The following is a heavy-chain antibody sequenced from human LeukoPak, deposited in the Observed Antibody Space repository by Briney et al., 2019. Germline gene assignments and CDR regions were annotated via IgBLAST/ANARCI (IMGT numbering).Heavy chain of an antibody. J-gene: IGHJ6*03. CDR3: AKPAVAGTNHYYYYYMDV. CDR1: GGSFSGYY. V-gene: IGHV4-34*01. D-gene: IGHD6-19*01. CDR2: INHSGST. Sequence: SETLSLTCAVYGGSFSGYYWSWIRQPPGKGLEWIGAINHSGSTNYNPSLKSRVTISVDASKNQFSLKLSSVTAADTAVYYCAKPAVAGTNHYYYYYMDVWGKGTTVTISS.